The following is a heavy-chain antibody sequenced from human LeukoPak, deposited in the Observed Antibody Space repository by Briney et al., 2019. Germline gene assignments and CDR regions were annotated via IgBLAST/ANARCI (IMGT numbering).Heavy chain of an antibody. D-gene: IGHD4-23*01. CDR3: ASGGYGGNSGRDY. J-gene: IGHJ4*02. Sequence: SETLSLTCTVSGGSISSGGYYWSWIRQHPGKGLEWIGYIYYSGSTYYNPSLKSRVTISVDTSKNQFSLKLSSVTAADTAVYYCASGGYGGNSGRDYWGQGTLVIVSS. CDR1: GGSISSGGYY. V-gene: IGHV4-31*03. CDR2: IYYSGST.